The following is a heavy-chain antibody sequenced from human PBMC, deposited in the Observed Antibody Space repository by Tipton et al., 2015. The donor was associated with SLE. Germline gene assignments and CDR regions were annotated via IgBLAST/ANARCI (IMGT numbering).Heavy chain of an antibody. Sequence: TLSLTCTVSGGSISSYYWSWIRQPPGKGLEWIGYIYYSGSTSYNPSLKSRVTISVDTSKNQFSLKLSSVTAADTAVYYCARGAVLIQDNSWFDPWGQGTLVTVSA. J-gene: IGHJ5*02. CDR3: ARGAVLIQDNSWFDP. CDR2: IYYSGST. V-gene: IGHV4-59*01. CDR1: GGSISSYY. D-gene: IGHD2-21*01.